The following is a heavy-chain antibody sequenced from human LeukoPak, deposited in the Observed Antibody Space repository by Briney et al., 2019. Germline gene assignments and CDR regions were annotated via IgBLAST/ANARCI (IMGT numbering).Heavy chain of an antibody. Sequence: PSETLSLTCTVSGGSISSYYWSWIRQPPGKGLEWIGYIYYSGSTNYNPSLKSRVTISVDTSKNQFSLKLSSVTAADTAVYYCARDSGPPNYYFDYWGQGILVTVSS. CDR3: ARDSGPPNYYFDY. D-gene: IGHD2-8*02. CDR1: GGSISSYY. CDR2: IYYSGST. J-gene: IGHJ4*02. V-gene: IGHV4-59*01.